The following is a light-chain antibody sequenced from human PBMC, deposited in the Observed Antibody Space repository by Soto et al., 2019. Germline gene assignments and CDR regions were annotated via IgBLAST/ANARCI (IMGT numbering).Light chain of an antibody. CDR1: QSISSNY. CDR2: GAS. Sequence: EIVLTQSPGTLSLSPGERATLSCRASQSISSNYFAWYQQKPGQAPRLLIYGASNRATGIPDRLSGSGSGTDFTLTISRLEREDFAVYDCQHYSWTFGQGTKVEIK. J-gene: IGKJ1*01. V-gene: IGKV3-20*01. CDR3: QHYSWT.